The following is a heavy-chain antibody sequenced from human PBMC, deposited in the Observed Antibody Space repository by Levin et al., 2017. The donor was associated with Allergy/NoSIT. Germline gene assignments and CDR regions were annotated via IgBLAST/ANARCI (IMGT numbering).Heavy chain of an antibody. CDR3: ARADVGSEH. J-gene: IGHJ4*02. Sequence: ASETLSLTCKVSVGSISIVIVSWSWLRQPAAKGLAWLGRIYRSGRAPYNPSLQSRVIISVDTSKNQFSLKLSSVTAADTAVDYCARADVGSEHGGQGTLVTVSS. CDR1: VGSISIVIVS. CDR2: IYRSGRA. V-gene: IGHV4-61*02. D-gene: IGHD3-10*01.